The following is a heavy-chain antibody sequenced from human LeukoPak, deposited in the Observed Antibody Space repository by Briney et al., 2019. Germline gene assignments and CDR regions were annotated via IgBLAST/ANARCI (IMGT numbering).Heavy chain of an antibody. V-gene: IGHV3-21*06. D-gene: IGHD3-16*02. CDR1: GFTFSTYS. J-gene: IGHJ4*02. Sequence: GGSLRLSCAGSGFTFSTYSMNWVRQTPGKGLEWVSSISGSSGSIYYADSVKDRFTISRDNAENSLYLQMNSLRAEDTAVYYCARANPPGISFFDYWGQGALVTVSS. CDR2: ISGSSGSI. CDR3: ARANPPGISFFDY.